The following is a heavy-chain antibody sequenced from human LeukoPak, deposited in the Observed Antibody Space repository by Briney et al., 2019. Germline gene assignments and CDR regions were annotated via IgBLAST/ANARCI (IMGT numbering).Heavy chain of an antibody. J-gene: IGHJ5*02. CDR2: IHSSGNT. Sequence: SETLSLTCTVSGGSISIYYWSWIRQPPRKGLEWIGYIHSSGNTNYKPSLKSRVTMSVDTSKNQFSLKLTSVTGADTAVYYCARGYYDSSGYSNPFDPWGQGTLVTVSS. D-gene: IGHD3-22*01. CDR1: GGSISIYY. CDR3: ARGYYDSSGYSNPFDP. V-gene: IGHV4-59*01.